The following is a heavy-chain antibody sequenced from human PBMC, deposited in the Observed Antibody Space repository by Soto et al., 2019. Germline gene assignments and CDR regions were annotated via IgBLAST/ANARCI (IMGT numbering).Heavy chain of an antibody. CDR3: ARDVYGDYVQNWFDP. V-gene: IGHV4-31*03. CDR2: IYYSGST. CDR1: GGSISSGGYY. J-gene: IGHJ5*02. D-gene: IGHD4-17*01. Sequence: SETLSLTCTVSGGSISSGGYYWSWIRQHPGKGLEWIGYIYYSGSTYYNPSLKSRVTISVDTSKNQFSLKLSSVTAADTAVYYCARDVYGDYVQNWFDPWGQGTLVTVSS.